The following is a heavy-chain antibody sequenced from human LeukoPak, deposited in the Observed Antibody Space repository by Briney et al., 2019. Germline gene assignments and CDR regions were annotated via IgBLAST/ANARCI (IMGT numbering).Heavy chain of an antibody. V-gene: IGHV4-38-2*01. CDR3: ARGKSSWERGPFDI. CDR2: IYTSGST. CDR1: GYSISTLAN. D-gene: IGHD1-26*01. Sequence: SETLSLTCAVSGYSISTLANWGWIRQSPGKGLEWIGRIYTSGSTNYNPSLKSRVTISLDTSRNQFSLKLSSVTAADTAVYYCARGKSSWERGPFDIWGQGTMVTVSS. J-gene: IGHJ3*02.